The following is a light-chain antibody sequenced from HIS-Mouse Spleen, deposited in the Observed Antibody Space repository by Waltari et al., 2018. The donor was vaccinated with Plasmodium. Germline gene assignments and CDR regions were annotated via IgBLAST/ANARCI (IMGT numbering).Light chain of an antibody. V-gene: IGKV1-33*01. Sequence: DIQMTQSPSSLSASVGDMFTITCQASQDISNYLNWYQQKPGKAPKLLIYDASNLETGVPSRFSGSGSGTDFTFTISSLQPEDIATYYCQQYDNLPLTFGGGTKVEIK. J-gene: IGKJ4*01. CDR2: DAS. CDR1: QDISNY. CDR3: QQYDNLPLT.